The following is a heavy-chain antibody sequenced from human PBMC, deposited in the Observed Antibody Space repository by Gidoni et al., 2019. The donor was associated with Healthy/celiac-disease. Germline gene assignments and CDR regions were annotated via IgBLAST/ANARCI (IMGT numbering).Heavy chain of an antibody. CDR1: GFTFSSYG. D-gene: IGHD3-10*01. CDR2: IWYDGSNK. CDR3: ARDFYGSGIAPMH. J-gene: IGHJ4*02. V-gene: IGHV3-33*01. Sequence: QVQLVESGGDVVQPGRSLRLSCAASGFTFSSYGMPWVRQAPGKGLEWVAVIWYDGSNKYYADSVKGRFTISRDNSKNTLYLQMNSLRAEDTAVYYCARDFYGSGIAPMHWGQGTLVTVSS.